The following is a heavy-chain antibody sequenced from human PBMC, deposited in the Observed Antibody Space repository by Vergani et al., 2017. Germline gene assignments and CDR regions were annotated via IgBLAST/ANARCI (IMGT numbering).Heavy chain of an antibody. V-gene: IGHV1-46*01. CDR1: GYTFTSYY. CDR2: INPSGGST. D-gene: IGHD3-10*01. CDR3: ARDRFRGDYYYGMDV. Sequence: QVQLVQSGAEVKKPGASVKVSCKASGYTFTSYYMHWVRQAPGQGLEWMGIINPSGGSTSYAQKFQGRVTMTRDTSTSTVYMELSSRRYEDTAVYYCARDRFRGDYYYGMDVWGQGTTVTVSS. J-gene: IGHJ6*02.